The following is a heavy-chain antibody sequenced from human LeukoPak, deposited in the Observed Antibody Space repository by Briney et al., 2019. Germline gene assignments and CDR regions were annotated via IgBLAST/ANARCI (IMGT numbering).Heavy chain of an antibody. J-gene: IGHJ3*02. V-gene: IGHV4-34*01. D-gene: IGHD2-15*01. CDR1: SGSFSGFY. CDR2: INHSGST. Sequence: PSETLSLTCAVYSGSFSGFYWSWIRQPPGKGLEWIGEINHSGSTNYNPSLKSRLTISMDTSKNQFSLKLSSVTAADTAVYYCARVQGYAFDIWGQGTMVTVSS. CDR3: ARVQGYAFDI.